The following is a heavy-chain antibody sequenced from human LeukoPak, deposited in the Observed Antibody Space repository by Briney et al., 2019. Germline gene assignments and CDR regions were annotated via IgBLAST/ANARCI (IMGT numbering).Heavy chain of an antibody. CDR1: GGFINNYY. CDR2: IYYSGST. CDR3: ARERVPAAHDAFDI. V-gene: IGHV4-59*01. Sequence: SETLSLTCSVSGGFINNYYWSWIRQPPGKGLEWIGYIYYSGSTNYNPSLKSRVTISVDTSKNQFSLKLSSATAADTAVYYCARERVPAAHDAFDIWGQGTMVTVSS. J-gene: IGHJ3*02. D-gene: IGHD2-2*01.